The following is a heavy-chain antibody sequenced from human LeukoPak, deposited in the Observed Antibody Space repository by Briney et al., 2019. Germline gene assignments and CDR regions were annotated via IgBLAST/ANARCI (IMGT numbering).Heavy chain of an antibody. D-gene: IGHD2-2*01. J-gene: IGHJ5*02. CDR2: INHSGST. CDR3: ASRYCSSTSCSEGYNWFDP. CDR1: GDSVSSSNYY. Sequence: SETLSLTCAVSGDSVSSSNYYWSWIRQPPGKGLEWIGEINHSGSTNYNPSLKSRVTISVDTSKNQFSLKLTSVTAADTAVYYCASRYCSSTSCSEGYNWFDPWGQGILVTVSS. V-gene: IGHV4-39*07.